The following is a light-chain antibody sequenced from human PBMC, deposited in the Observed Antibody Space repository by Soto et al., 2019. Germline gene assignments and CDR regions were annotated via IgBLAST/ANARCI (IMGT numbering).Light chain of an antibody. CDR1: QNIVDW. CDR3: QQYKSFSLT. V-gene: IGKV1-5*03. J-gene: IGKJ4*01. CDR2: KTS. Sequence: IQMTQSPSTLSASVGDRVTFACRASQNIVDWLAWYQQKPGKAPKLLIYKTSNLESGVPSRFSGSGSGTEFSLTISSLQPDDFATYYCQQYKSFSLTFGGGTKVDI.